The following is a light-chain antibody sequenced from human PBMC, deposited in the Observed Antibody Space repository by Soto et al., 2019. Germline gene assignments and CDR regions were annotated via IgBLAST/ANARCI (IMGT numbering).Light chain of an antibody. Sequence: EIVLTQSPATLSLSPGERATLSCRASQSVSSYLAWYQQKPGQAPRLLIYDASNRATGIPARFSGSGSGTDLTLTISSLEPEDFAVYYCQQGAFGQATKVEIK. CDR3: QQGA. CDR1: QSVSSY. CDR2: DAS. J-gene: IGKJ1*01. V-gene: IGKV3-11*01.